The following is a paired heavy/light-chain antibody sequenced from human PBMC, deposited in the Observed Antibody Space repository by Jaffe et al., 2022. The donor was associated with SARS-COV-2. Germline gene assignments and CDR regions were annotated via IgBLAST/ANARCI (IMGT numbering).Light chain of an antibody. CDR2: YAS. CDR3: HQSSSLPHT. CDR1: QSIGTS. Sequence: EIVLTQSPDFQSVTPKEKVTITCRASQSIGTSLHWYQQKPDQSPKLLIKYASQSFSGVPSRFSGSGSGTDFTLTINSLEAEDAATYYCHQSSSLPHTFGQGTKLEIK. V-gene: IGKV6-21*01. J-gene: IGKJ2*01.
Heavy chain of an antibody. CDR2: MNPNSGNT. V-gene: IGHV1-8*01. J-gene: IGHJ4*02. D-gene: IGHD2-15*01. Sequence: QVQLVQSGAEVKKPGASVKVSCKASGYTFTSYDINWVRQATGQGLEWMGWMNPNSGNTGYAQKFQGRVTMTRNTSITTAYMELSSLRSEDTAVYYCARGVRTCSGGNCLYLSDYWGQGTLVTVSS. CDR1: GYTFTSYD. CDR3: ARGVRTCSGGNCLYLSDY.